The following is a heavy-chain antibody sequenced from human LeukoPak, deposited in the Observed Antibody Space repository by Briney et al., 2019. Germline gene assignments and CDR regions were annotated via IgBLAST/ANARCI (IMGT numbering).Heavy chain of an antibody. J-gene: IGHJ4*02. V-gene: IGHV3-30-3*01. CDR3: ARERVKDFDY. CDR2: ISYDGSNK. CDR1: GFTFSSYA. Sequence: GGSLRLSCAASGFTFSSYAMHWVRQAPGKGPEWVAVISYDGSNKYYADSVKGRFTISRDNSKNTLYLQMNSLRAEDTAVYYCARERVKDFDYWGQGTLVTVSS.